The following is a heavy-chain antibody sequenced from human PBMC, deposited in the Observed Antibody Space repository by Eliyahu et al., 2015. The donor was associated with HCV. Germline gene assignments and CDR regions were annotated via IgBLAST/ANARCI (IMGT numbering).Heavy chain of an antibody. CDR2: HYSSGQT. V-gene: IGHV3-66*01. J-gene: IGHJ2*01. D-gene: IGHD2-15*01. CDR3: ARNSYDIRYGYYFDL. CDR1: GFTVXKAY. Sequence: VQLVESGGVLVQPGESLXLTCEAAGFTVXKAYMSWVRQAPGKGLEWVSIHYSSGQTYYADSLQDRFTISRDSSKNTLFLQLNNLRAEDTALYYCARNSYDIRYGYYFDLWGRGTLVTVSS.